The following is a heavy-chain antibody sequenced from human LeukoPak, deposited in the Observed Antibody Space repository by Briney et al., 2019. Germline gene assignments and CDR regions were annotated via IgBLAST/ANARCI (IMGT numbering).Heavy chain of an antibody. Sequence: SETLSLTCTVSGDSISSGNYYWTWIRQPAGKGLEWIGRIYTSGSTNYNPSLKSRVTISVDTSKNQFSLKLSSVTAADTAVYYCARESALSYWFDPWGQGTLVTVSS. CDR2: IYTSGST. CDR3: ARESALSYWFDP. V-gene: IGHV4-61*02. J-gene: IGHJ5*02. CDR1: GDSISSGNYY.